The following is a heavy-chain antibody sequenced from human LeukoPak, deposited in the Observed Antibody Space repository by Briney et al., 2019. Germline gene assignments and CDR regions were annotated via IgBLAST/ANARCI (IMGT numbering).Heavy chain of an antibody. CDR3: AREGTRWADENWFDP. Sequence: SETLSLTCSVSGGSVDSNYYYWGWIRQPPGMGLEWIGSISYTGATHYSPSLESRVTISLDTSKNQFSLKLASVTPADTAVYYCAREGTRWADENWFDPWGQGSLVIVSS. J-gene: IGHJ5*02. V-gene: IGHV4-39*07. D-gene: IGHD1-26*01. CDR2: ISYTGAT. CDR1: GGSVDSNYYY.